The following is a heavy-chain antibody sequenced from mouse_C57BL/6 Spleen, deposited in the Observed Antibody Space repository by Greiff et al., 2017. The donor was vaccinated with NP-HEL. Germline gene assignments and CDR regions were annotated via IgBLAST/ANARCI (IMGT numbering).Heavy chain of an antibody. V-gene: IGHV1-42*01. Sequence: VQLQQSGPELVKPGASVKISCKASGYSFTGYYMNWVKQSPEKSLEWIGQINPSTGGTTYNQKFKAKATLTVDKSSSTAYMQLKSLTSEDSAVYYCAKECYYGSRRAMDCWGQGTSVTVSS. J-gene: IGHJ4*01. CDR3: AKECYYGSRRAMDC. CDR2: INPSTGGT. D-gene: IGHD1-1*01. CDR1: GYSFTGYY.